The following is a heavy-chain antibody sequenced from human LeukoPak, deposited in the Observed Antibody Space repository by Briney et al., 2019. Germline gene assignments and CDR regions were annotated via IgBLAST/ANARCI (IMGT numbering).Heavy chain of an antibody. D-gene: IGHD3-22*01. Sequence: SETLSLTCTVSGGSISSGDYYWSWIRQPPGKGLEWIGYIYYSGSTYYNPSLKSRVTISVDTSKNQFSLKLSSVTAADTAVYYCARSPVTMIVGGAFDIWGQGTMVTVSS. J-gene: IGHJ3*02. CDR2: IYYSGST. CDR3: ARSPVTMIVGGAFDI. CDR1: GGSISSGDYY. V-gene: IGHV4-30-4*02.